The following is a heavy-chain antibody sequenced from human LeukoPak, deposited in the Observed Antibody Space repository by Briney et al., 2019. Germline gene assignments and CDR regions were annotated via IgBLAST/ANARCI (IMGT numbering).Heavy chain of an antibody. CDR1: AFTFSYYY. CDR3: AREGGDHDRMDV. CDR2: ISSSGSTI. D-gene: IGHD1-1*01. V-gene: IGHV3-11*04. Sequence: GGSLRLSCAASAFTFSYYYMSWIRQAPGKGLEWVSSISSSGSTIYYADSVKGRFTICRDNAKNSLYLQMNSLRAEDTAVYYCAREGGDHDRMDVWGQGTTVTVSS. J-gene: IGHJ6*02.